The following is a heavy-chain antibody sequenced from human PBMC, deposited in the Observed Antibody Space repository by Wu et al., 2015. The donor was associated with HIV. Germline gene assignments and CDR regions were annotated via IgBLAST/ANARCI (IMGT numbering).Heavy chain of an antibody. CDR2: INTQSGGT. J-gene: IGHJ4*02. CDR3: ARDGIDYGGYSHNVYYFDY. Sequence: QLQLMQSGAEVKKPGASVKVSCKASGYTFSGYYVYWVRQAPGQGLEWMGWINTQSGGTNFGQKFQGRLSMTRDATISTVYVELRSLTTDDTAVYYCARDGIDYGGYSHNVYYFDYWGQGTLVTVSS. D-gene: IGHD4-23*01. V-gene: IGHV1-2*02. CDR1: GYTFSGYY.